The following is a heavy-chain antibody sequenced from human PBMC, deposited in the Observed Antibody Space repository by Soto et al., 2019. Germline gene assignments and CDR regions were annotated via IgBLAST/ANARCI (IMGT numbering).Heavy chain of an antibody. CDR2: INHSGST. V-gene: IGHV4-34*01. Sequence: SETLSLTCAVYGGSFSGYYWSWIRQPPGKGLEWIGEINHSGSTNYNPSLKSRVTISVDTSKNQFSLKLSSVTAADTAVYYCASASTYYYDCSGYYSDYWGQGTLVTVSS. CDR3: ASASTYYYDCSGYYSDY. D-gene: IGHD3-22*01. CDR1: GGSFSGYY. J-gene: IGHJ4*02.